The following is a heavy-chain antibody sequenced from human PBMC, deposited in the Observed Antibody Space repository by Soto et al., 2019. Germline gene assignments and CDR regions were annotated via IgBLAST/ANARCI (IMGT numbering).Heavy chain of an antibody. D-gene: IGHD5-18*01. CDR3: ARDVVYSYGYSADYYGMDV. Sequence: ASVKVSCKASGYTFTGHYIHWVRQAPEQGPEWMGEISPESGDTMYAHKFQGRVTMTFDTSITTVYMGLSNLSPDDTAVYYCARDVVYSYGYSADYYGMDVWGQGTTVTVSS. V-gene: IGHV1-2*02. CDR2: ISPESGDT. CDR1: GYTFTGHY. J-gene: IGHJ6*02.